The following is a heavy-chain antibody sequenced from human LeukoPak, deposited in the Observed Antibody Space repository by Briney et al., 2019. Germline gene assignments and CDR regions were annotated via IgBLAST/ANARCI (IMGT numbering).Heavy chain of an antibody. CDR1: GYTFSTYY. J-gene: IGHJ4*02. CDR2: INPSAVST. V-gene: IGHV1-46*01. Sequence: ASVKVSCKASGYTFSTYYIQWVRQAPGQGLERMGIINPSAVSTNYAQKFQGTVTMTRDTSTSTVYMELSGLRSEDTAVYYCARASAIVGASVFDSWGQGTLVTVSS. CDR3: ARASAIVGASVFDS. D-gene: IGHD1-26*01.